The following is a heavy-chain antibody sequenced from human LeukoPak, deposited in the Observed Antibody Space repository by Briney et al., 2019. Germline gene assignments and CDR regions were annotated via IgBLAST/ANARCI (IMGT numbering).Heavy chain of an antibody. CDR3: ARIMAVRGAPDYFHYGIDV. J-gene: IGHJ6*02. CDR2: IYYSGST. Sequence: SETLSLTCTVSGGSISGYYWTWIRQPPGKGLECIGYIYYSGSTNYNPSLKSRVTISVDTSKNQFSLKLSYVTAADTAVYFCARIMAVRGAPDYFHYGIDVWGQGTTVTVSS. V-gene: IGHV4-59*01. D-gene: IGHD3-10*01. CDR1: GGSISGYY.